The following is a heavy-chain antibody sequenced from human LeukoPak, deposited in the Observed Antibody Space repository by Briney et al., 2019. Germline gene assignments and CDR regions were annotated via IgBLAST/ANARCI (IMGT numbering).Heavy chain of an antibody. J-gene: IGHJ1*01. D-gene: IGHD2-2*02. V-gene: IGHV3-74*01. Sequence: PGGSLRLSCAASAFTFSNHWMHWVRQAPGKGLVWVSDISSDGSRTFYADSVKGRFIISRDNAKNTVYLQMNSLRAEDTAVYYCAKVGPYCSSTSCYTTEYFQHWGQGTLVTVSS. CDR1: AFTFSNHW. CDR2: ISSDGSRT. CDR3: AKVGPYCSSTSCYTTEYFQH.